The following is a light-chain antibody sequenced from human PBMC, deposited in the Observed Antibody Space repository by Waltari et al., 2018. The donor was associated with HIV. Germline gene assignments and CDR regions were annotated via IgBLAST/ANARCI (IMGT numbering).Light chain of an antibody. CDR2: DVN. CDR3: CSYAGSSFSYA. J-gene: IGLJ1*01. CDR1: SSDVGGYKY. V-gene: IGLV2-11*01. Sequence: QSALTQPRSVSGSPGQAVNISCTGTSSDVGGYKYVSWYQQHPGKAPRLVIYDVNERPSGFPDRFSGSKSGNTASLSISGLQAADEADYYCCSYAGSSFSYAFGTGTRVSVL.